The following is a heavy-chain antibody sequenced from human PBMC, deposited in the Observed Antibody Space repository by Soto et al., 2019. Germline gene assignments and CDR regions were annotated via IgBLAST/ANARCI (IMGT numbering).Heavy chain of an antibody. CDR3: ARGGWSGIEAAGTGEDYFDY. Sequence: ASVKVSCKASGYTFTSYGISWVRQAPGQGLEWMGWISAYNGNTNYAQKLQGRVTMTTDTSTSTAYMELRSLRSDDTAVYYCARGGWSGIEAAGTGEDYFDYWGQGTLVTVSS. V-gene: IGHV1-18*01. CDR1: GYTFTSYG. D-gene: IGHD6-13*01. CDR2: ISAYNGNT. J-gene: IGHJ4*02.